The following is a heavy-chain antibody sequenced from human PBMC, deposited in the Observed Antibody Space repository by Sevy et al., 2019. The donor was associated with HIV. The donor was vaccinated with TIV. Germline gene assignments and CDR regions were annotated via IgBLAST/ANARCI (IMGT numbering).Heavy chain of an antibody. J-gene: IGHJ4*02. CDR3: TGDPDITMVRGYGDY. V-gene: IGHV3-30*04. Sequence: GGSLRLSCAASGFTFSSYAMHWVRQAPGKGLEWVAVISYDGSNKYYADSVKGRFTISRDKSKNTLYLQMNSLRAEDTAVYYCTGDPDITMVRGYGDYWGQGTLVTVSS. CDR1: GFTFSSYA. D-gene: IGHD3-10*01. CDR2: ISYDGSNK.